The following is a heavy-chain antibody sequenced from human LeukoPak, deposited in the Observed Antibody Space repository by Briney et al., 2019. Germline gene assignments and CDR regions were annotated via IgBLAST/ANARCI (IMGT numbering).Heavy chain of an antibody. CDR1: GGSISNYY. CDR3: ARVELISGSHLIFDY. D-gene: IGHD3-10*01. Sequence: SETLSLTCTVSGGSISNYYWSWIRQSAGKGLEWIGRIYAGGTADYNPSLKSRVTMSGDTSKNQLSLKLSSVTAADTAVYYCARVELISGSHLIFDYWGQGTLVTVSS. V-gene: IGHV4-4*07. CDR2: IYAGGTA. J-gene: IGHJ4*02.